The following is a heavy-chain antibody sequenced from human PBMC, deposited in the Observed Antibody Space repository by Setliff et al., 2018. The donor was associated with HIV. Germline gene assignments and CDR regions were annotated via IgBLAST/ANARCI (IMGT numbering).Heavy chain of an antibody. CDR1: GGSISSGSYY. Sequence: SSETLSLTCTVSGGSISSGSYYWSWIRQPAGKGLEWIGHIYTSGSTNYNPSLKSRVTISVDTSKNQFSLKLSSVTAADTAVYYCASGFNYAYSDYWGQGTLVTVSS. CDR2: IYTSGST. V-gene: IGHV4-61*09. J-gene: IGHJ4*02. CDR3: ASGFNYAYSDY. D-gene: IGHD5-18*01.